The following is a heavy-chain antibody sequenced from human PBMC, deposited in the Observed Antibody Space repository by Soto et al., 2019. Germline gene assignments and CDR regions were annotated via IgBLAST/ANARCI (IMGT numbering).Heavy chain of an antibody. CDR2: ISAYNGNT. V-gene: IGHV1-18*01. Sequence: QVQLVQSGAEVKKPGASVKVSCKASGYTFTSYGISWVRQAPGQGLEWMGWISAYNGNTNYAQKLQGRVTMTTDTSTSTASMELRSLRSDDTAVYYCARVKGGYSYGPGTGMDVWGQGTTVTVSS. CDR1: GYTFTSYG. D-gene: IGHD5-18*01. CDR3: ARVKGGYSYGPGTGMDV. J-gene: IGHJ6*02.